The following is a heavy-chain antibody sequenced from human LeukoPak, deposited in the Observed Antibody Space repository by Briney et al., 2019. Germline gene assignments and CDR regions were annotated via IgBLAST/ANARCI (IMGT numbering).Heavy chain of an antibody. J-gene: IGHJ6*02. CDR1: GGPISSYY. CDR2: IYYSGST. CDR3: ARTKGIAAAGTIRPYYYYGMDV. D-gene: IGHD6-13*01. Sequence: SETLSLTCTVSGGPISSYYWSWIRQPPGKGLEWIGYIYYSGSTNYNPSLKSRVTISVDTSKNQFSLKLSSVTAADTAVYYCARTKGIAAAGTIRPYYYYGMDVWGQGTTVTVSS. V-gene: IGHV4-59*08.